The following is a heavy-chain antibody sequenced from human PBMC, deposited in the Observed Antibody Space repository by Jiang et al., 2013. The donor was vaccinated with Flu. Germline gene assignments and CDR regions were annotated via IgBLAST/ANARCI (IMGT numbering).Heavy chain of an antibody. CDR2: IIPIFGTA. CDR1: TFSSYA. D-gene: IGHD5-18*01. V-gene: IGHV1-69*01. CDR3: ASVDTAMVT. Sequence: TFSSYAISWVRQAPGQGLEWMGGIIPIFGTANYAQKFQGRVTITADESTSTAYMELSSLRSEDTAVYYCASVDTAMVTWGQGTLVTVSS. J-gene: IGHJ4*02.